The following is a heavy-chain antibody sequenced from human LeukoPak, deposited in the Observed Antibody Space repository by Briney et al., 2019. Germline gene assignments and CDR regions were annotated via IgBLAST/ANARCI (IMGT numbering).Heavy chain of an antibody. J-gene: IGHJ5*02. Sequence: ASETLSLTCAVSGGSISSSNWWSWVRQPPGKGLEWIGEIYHSGSTNYNPSLKSRVTISVDKSKNQFSLKLSSVTAADTAVYYCASDPYCSGGSCYGGWFDPWGQGTLVTVSS. CDR3: ASDPYCSGGSCYGGWFDP. D-gene: IGHD2-15*01. CDR1: GGSISSSNW. V-gene: IGHV4-4*02. CDR2: IYHSGST.